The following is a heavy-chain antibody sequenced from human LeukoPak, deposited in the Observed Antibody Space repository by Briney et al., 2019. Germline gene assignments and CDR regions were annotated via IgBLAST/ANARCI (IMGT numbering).Heavy chain of an antibody. CDR1: GFSFSSYD. CDR2: IGLGGDT. CDR3: VRGGIRVSGIDAFDI. J-gene: IGHJ3*02. D-gene: IGHD5/OR15-5a*01. Sequence: GGSLRLSCAASGFSFSSYDMHWVRQVPGRGLEWVSAIGLGGDTHYPDSVKGRFTVSRENGENSLYLQMNGLTDGDTAVYYCVRGGIRVSGIDAFDIWGQGTRVTVSS. V-gene: IGHV3-13*01.